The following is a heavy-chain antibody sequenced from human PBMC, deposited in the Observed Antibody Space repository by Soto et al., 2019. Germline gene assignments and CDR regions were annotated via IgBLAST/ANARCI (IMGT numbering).Heavy chain of an antibody. CDR1: GFTFSDYY. D-gene: IGHD2-15*01. CDR3: VRGGGGGLFDP. Sequence: QVQLVDSGGGLVTPGGSLRLSWASSGFTFSDYYMSWIRQAPGKGLEWLSYISPGSRYPAYADSVKGRFTISRDNARRSLSLQMNSLTVDDTAIYYCVRGGGGGLFDPWGQGSMVTVSS. CDR2: ISPGSRYP. V-gene: IGHV3-11*06. J-gene: IGHJ5*02.